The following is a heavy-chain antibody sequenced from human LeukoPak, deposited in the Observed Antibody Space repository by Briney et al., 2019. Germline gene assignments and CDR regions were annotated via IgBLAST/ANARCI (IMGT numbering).Heavy chain of an antibody. CDR1: GFTFSRYD. Sequence: PGGSLRLSCAASGFTFSRYDMSWVRQAPGKGLEWVSAISSNGGSTHYADSVKGRFTISRDNSKNTLSLQMNSLRAEDTAVYYCAKPFMVGATGYYYYYMDVWGEGTTVTVSS. CDR3: AKPFMVGATGYYYYYMDV. CDR2: ISSNGGST. V-gene: IGHV3-23*01. J-gene: IGHJ6*03. D-gene: IGHD1-26*01.